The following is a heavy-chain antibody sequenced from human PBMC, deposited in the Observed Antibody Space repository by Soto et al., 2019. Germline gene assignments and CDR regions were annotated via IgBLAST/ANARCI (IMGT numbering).Heavy chain of an antibody. D-gene: IGHD2-21*01. CDR3: ARDQLEIATPHYYYYYGRDV. CDR1: AGTFSRYA. Sequence: QVQLVQSGAEVNKPGSSVKVSCKASAGTFSRYAISWVRQAPGQGLECLGGIIHIFGTANYAQKVQGRVTITSNESTSTAYMLLSSVRSADAAVYYCARDQLEIATPHYYYYYGRDVWGQGTTVTVS. V-gene: IGHV1-69*01. J-gene: IGHJ6*02. CDR2: IIHIFGTA.